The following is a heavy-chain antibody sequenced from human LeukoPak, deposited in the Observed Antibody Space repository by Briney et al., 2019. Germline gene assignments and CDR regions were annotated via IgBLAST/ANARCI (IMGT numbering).Heavy chain of an antibody. Sequence: ASVKVSCKASGYTFTSYDINWVRQATGQALEWMGWMNPNSGNTGYAQKFQGRVTMTRNTSISTAYMELSSLRSEDTAVYYCASAGIAVAGRGGYYFDYWGQGTLVTVSS. J-gene: IGHJ4*02. CDR3: ASAGIAVAGRGGYYFDY. CDR2: MNPNSGNT. D-gene: IGHD6-19*01. CDR1: GYTFTSYD. V-gene: IGHV1-8*01.